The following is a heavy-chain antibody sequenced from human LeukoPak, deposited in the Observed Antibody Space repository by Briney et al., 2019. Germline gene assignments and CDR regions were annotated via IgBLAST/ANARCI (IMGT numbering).Heavy chain of an antibody. Sequence: PGGSLRLTCAASGFTFSDYYMSWIRQAPGKGLEWVSYISTSSSYTNYADSVKGRFTISRDDAKNSLYLQMNSLRAEDTAVYYCARGGGSRFDYWGQGTLVTVSS. CDR3: ARGGGSRFDY. CDR1: GFTFSDYY. J-gene: IGHJ4*02. V-gene: IGHV3-11*05. D-gene: IGHD3-10*01. CDR2: ISTSSSYT.